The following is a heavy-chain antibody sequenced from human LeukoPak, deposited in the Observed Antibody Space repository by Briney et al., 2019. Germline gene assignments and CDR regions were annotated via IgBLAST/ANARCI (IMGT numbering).Heavy chain of an antibody. CDR1: GFTLSNYA. Sequence: GGSLRLSCAASGFTLSNYAMSWVRQAPGKGLEWVSSISGSGDSTYYADSVKGRFTISRDNSKNTLYLQMSSLRAEDTAVYYCAKDRRGGYGGNSDYYYGMDVWGQGTTVTVSS. D-gene: IGHD4-23*01. J-gene: IGHJ6*02. CDR3: AKDRRGGYGGNSDYYYGMDV. CDR2: ISGSGDST. V-gene: IGHV3-23*01.